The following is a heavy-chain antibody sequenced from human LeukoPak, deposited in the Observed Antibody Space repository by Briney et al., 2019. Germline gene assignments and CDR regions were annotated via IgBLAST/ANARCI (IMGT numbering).Heavy chain of an antibody. D-gene: IGHD2-15*01. CDR1: GFTFSSSE. CDR3: ARFTLR. CDR2: ISSSGTTI. V-gene: IGHV3-48*03. Sequence: GGSLRLSCAASGFTFSSSEMNWVRQTPGKGLEWVSYISSSGTTIYYADSVKGRFTVSRDNAKNSVYLQMNSLRAEDTAVYYCARFTLRWGQGTLVTVSS. J-gene: IGHJ4*02.